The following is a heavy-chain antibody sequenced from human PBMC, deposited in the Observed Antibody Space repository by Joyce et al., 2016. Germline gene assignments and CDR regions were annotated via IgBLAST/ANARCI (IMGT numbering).Heavy chain of an antibody. CDR1: GFTFTDYY. V-gene: IGHV1-2*02. J-gene: IGHJ4*02. CDR3: ARDEALYDVWYGYYKVY. D-gene: IGHD3-3*01. Sequence: QVQLVQSGAEMKKPGASVTVSCKASGFTFTDYYIHWVRQAPGQGPGWKGWINPKHGATNYTQKCQGRITMTRDTAISTADMELGRLRSDDTAVYYCARDEALYDVWYGYYKVYWGQGTLVTVSS. CDR2: INPKHGAT.